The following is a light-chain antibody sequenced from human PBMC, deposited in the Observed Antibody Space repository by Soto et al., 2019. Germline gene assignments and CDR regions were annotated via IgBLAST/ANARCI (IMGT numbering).Light chain of an antibody. CDR1: SSNIGAGYD. CDR3: QSYDSLSLVV. CDR2: GNS. Sequence: QSVLTQPPSVSGAPGQRVTISCTGSSSNIGAGYDVHWYQQLPGTAPKLLIYGNSNRPSGVPDRFSGSKSGTSASLAITGLQAEDEADYYCQSYDSLSLVVFGGGTQLTVL. J-gene: IGLJ2*01. V-gene: IGLV1-40*01.